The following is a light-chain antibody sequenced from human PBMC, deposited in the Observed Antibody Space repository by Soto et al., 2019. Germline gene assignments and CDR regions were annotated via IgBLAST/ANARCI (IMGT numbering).Light chain of an antibody. CDR2: LAS. Sequence: EILMTQSPATLSVSPGERVTLSCRASQAVNTRLAWYQHKPGQAPRLLIYLASNRAAGVPARFSGSGSGTDFTLTISDVEPEDFAVYYCHQRQSWPRTFGQGTKVDI. CDR3: HQRQSWPRT. J-gene: IGKJ1*01. CDR1: QAVNTR. V-gene: IGKV3-11*01.